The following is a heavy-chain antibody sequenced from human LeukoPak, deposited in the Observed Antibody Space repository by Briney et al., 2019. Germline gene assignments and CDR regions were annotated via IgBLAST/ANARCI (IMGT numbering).Heavy chain of an antibody. CDR2: IYYSGST. CDR1: GGSISSYY. D-gene: IGHD6-6*01. J-gene: IGHJ4*02. CDR3: ATHAGGSSLFDF. Sequence: SETLSLTCTVSGGSISSYYWSWIRQPPGKGLEWIGYIYYSGSTNYNPSLKSRVTISVDTSKNQFSLKLSSVTAADTAVYYCATHAGGSSLFDFWGQGTLVTVST. V-gene: IGHV4-59*08.